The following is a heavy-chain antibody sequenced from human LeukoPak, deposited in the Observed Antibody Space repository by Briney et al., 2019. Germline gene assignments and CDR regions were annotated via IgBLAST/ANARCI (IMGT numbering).Heavy chain of an antibody. CDR3: ARRPKVVPAYGMDV. D-gene: IGHD2-2*01. Sequence: SETLSLTCTVSGGSISSGGYYWSWIRQHPGKGLEWIGYIYYSGSTYYNPSLKSRVTISVDTSKNQFSLKLSSVTAADTAVYYCARRPKVVPAYGMDVWGQGTTVTVSS. CDR1: GGSISSGGYY. V-gene: IGHV4-31*03. CDR2: IYYSGST. J-gene: IGHJ6*02.